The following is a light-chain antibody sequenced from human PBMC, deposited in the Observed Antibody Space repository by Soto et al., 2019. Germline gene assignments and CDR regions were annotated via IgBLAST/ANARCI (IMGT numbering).Light chain of an antibody. V-gene: IGKV3-20*01. CDR3: QQYGSSPRT. Sequence: EIVLTQSPGTLSLSPGERTTLSCRSSQSVSSSYLAWYQQKPGQAPRLLICGASNRATGIPDRFSGSGSGTDFTITISRLEPEDFAVYYCQQYGSSPRTFGQGTKV. J-gene: IGKJ1*01. CDR2: GAS. CDR1: QSVSSSY.